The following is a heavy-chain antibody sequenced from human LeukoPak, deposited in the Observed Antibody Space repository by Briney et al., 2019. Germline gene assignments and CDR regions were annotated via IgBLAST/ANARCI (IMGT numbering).Heavy chain of an antibody. J-gene: IGHJ6*02. CDR1: GLTVSSNY. CDR2: IYSGGST. V-gene: IGHV3-66*01. Sequence: QPGGSLRLSCAASGLTVSSNYMNWVRQAPGKGLEWVSVIYSGGSTYYADSVKGRFTISRDNSKNTLYLQMNSLRAEDTAVYYCARGISIAKNYGMDVWGQGTTVTVPS. D-gene: IGHD2-15*01. CDR3: ARGISIAKNYGMDV.